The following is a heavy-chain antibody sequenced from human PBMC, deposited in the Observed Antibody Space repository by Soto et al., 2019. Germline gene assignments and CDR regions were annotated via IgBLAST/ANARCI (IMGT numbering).Heavy chain of an antibody. CDR3: ARVRSSGYLYFDY. D-gene: IGHD3-22*01. Sequence: VKVSCKASGYTFTSYYMHWVRQAPGQGLEWMGIINPSGGSTSYAQKFQGRVTMTRDTSTSTVYMELSSLRSEDTAVYYYARVRSSGYLYFDYRGQGTLGTVSS. J-gene: IGHJ4*02. CDR2: INPSGGST. V-gene: IGHV1-46*01. CDR1: GYTFTSYY.